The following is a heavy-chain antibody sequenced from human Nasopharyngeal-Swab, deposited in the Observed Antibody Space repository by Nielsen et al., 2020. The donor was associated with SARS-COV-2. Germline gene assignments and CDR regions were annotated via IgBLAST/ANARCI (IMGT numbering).Heavy chain of an antibody. CDR1: GFTFSSDW. V-gene: IGHV3-7*01. J-gene: IGHJ4*01. D-gene: IGHD3-9*01. CDR2: IKQDGSEK. CDR3: SSGDILTPYYFDY. Sequence: GESLKISCAASGFTFSSDWMSWVRQAPGKGLEWVANIKQDGSEKYYVDSVKGRFTISRDNAKNSLYLQMNSLRAEDTAVYYCSSGDILTPYYFDYWGHGTLVTVSS.